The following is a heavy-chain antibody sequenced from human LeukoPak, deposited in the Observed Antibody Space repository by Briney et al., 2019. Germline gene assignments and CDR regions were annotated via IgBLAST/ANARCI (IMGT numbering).Heavy chain of an antibody. J-gene: IGHJ6*04. Sequence: PGGPLRLSCVASGFTFSNYWVTWVRQAPGKGLEWVANIKQDGSEKYYADSVKGRFTISRDNAKNSLYLQLNSLRAEDTAAYYCARDGDTSGMDVWGKGTTVTVSS. CDR2: IKQDGSEK. D-gene: IGHD5-18*01. CDR1: GFTFSNYW. CDR3: ARDGDTSGMDV. V-gene: IGHV3-7*01.